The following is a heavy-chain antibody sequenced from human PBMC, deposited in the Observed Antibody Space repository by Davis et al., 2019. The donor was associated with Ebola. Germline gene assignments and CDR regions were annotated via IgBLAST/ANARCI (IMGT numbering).Heavy chain of an antibody. V-gene: IGHV1-18*04. CDR3: ATGYCSSTSCYKKYYYGMDV. CDR1: GYTFNNYG. D-gene: IGHD2-2*02. Sequence: ASVKVSCKASGYTFNNYGISWVRQAPGQEPEWMGWVSAYNGNTNYAQEVQGRVAMTTDTSTNTAYMELSSLRSEDSAVYYCATGYCSSTSCYKKYYYGMDVWGQGTTVTVSS. CDR2: VSAYNGNT. J-gene: IGHJ6*02.